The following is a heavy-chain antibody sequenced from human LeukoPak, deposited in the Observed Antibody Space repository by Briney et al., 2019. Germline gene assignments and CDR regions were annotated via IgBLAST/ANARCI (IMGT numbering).Heavy chain of an antibody. Sequence: ASVKVSCKASGYTFTGYYMHWVRQAPGQGLEWMGWINPNSGGTNYAQKFQGWVTMTRDTSISTAYMELSRLRSDDTAVYYCARGGYYYDSSGYYLDYWGQGTLVTVSS. CDR3: ARGGYYYDSSGYYLDY. CDR1: GYTFTGYY. V-gene: IGHV1-2*04. CDR2: INPNSGGT. J-gene: IGHJ4*02. D-gene: IGHD3-22*01.